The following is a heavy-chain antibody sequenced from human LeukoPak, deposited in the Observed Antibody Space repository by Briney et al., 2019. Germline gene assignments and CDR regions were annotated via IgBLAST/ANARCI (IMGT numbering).Heavy chain of an antibody. CDR3: AKVRGYCSGGSCYSGFGYMDV. Sequence: GGSLRLSCAASVVTFDDYAMHWVRQAPGKGVEWVSLISWDGGSTYYADSVKGRFTISRDKNKNSLDLQMNSRRAEDTALYYCAKVRGYCSGGSCYSGFGYMDVWGKGTTVTVSS. CDR1: VVTFDDYA. D-gene: IGHD2-15*01. J-gene: IGHJ6*03. CDR2: ISWDGGST. V-gene: IGHV3-43D*04.